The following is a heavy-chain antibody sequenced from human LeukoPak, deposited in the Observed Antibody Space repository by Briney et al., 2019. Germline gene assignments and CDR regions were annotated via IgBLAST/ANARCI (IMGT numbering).Heavy chain of an antibody. CDR1: GYTFTSYG. J-gene: IGHJ4*02. Sequence: ASVKVSCKASGYTFTSYGISWVRQAPAQGLEWMGWISAYNGNTNYAQKHQGRVTMTKDTYTRIAYMELRSMRSDDTAVYYCERVVPEAIDYWGQGTLVTVSS. CDR3: ERVVPEAIDY. V-gene: IGHV1-18*01. D-gene: IGHD1-14*01. CDR2: ISAYNGNT.